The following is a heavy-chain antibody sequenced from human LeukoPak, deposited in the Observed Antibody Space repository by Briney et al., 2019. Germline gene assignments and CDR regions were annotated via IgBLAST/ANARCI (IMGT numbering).Heavy chain of an antibody. Sequence: GESLKISCQTSGYTLDRSWIVWLRQMPGKGFQWLGIVYPRDSDTRYSPSVQGHVTITADTSIDTAYLQWRSLRASDTANYFCVRQIAVAGRTTSEYWYYIDVGYKGPAVTVSS. CDR2: VYPRDSDT. D-gene: IGHD6-19*01. CDR1: GYTLDRSW. CDR3: VRQIAVAGRTTSEYWYYIDV. V-gene: IGHV5-51*01. J-gene: IGHJ6*03.